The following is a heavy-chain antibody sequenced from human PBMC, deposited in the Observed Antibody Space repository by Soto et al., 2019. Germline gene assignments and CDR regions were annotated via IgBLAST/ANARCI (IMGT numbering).Heavy chain of an antibody. CDR3: AREGGFDWFYP. Sequence: EVQLVESGGGLIKPGGSLRLSCEGSGFIFRDYEMNWVRQVPGKGPERISYISISETIINYADSVKGRFTIYRYNAKNSVYLQMNSLRVEDTAIYYCAREGGFDWFYPWGQGTLVTVSS. V-gene: IGHV3-48*03. CDR2: ISISETII. J-gene: IGHJ5*02. CDR1: GFIFRDYE.